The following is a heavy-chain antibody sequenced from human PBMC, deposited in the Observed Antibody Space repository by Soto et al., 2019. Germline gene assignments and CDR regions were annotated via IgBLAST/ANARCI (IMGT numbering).Heavy chain of an antibody. CDR2: ISSSSSYI. CDR3: ARDRGLAPRDPYFDY. CDR1: GFTFSSYS. D-gene: IGHD5-12*01. Sequence: EVQLVEAGGGLVKPGGSLRLSCAASGFTFSSYSMNWVRQAPGKGLEWVSSISSSSSYIYYADSVKGRFTISRDNAKNSLYLQMNSLRAEDTAVYYCARDRGLAPRDPYFDYWGQGTLVTVSS. J-gene: IGHJ4*02. V-gene: IGHV3-21*01.